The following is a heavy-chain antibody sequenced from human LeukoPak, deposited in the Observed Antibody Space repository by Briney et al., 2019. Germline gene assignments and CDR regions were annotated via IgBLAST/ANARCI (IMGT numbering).Heavy chain of an antibody. V-gene: IGHV3-7*01. CDR3: ARDGFVGAADY. D-gene: IGHD6-13*01. CDR2: IKQDGSEK. J-gene: IGHJ4*02. CDR1: EFIFSGYW. Sequence: GGSLRLSCAASEFIFSGYWMNWVRQAPGKGLEWVANIKQDGSEKQYVDSVRGRFTISRDNAKNSLYLQMNSLRVEDTAVYYCARDGFVGAADYWGQGTLVAVSS.